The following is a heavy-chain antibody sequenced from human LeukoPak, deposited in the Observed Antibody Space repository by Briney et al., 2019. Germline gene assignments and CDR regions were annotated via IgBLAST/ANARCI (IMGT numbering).Heavy chain of an antibody. J-gene: IGHJ4*02. CDR1: GFTFSSYT. Sequence: GGSLRLSCAASGFTFSSYTMKWVRQAPGKGLEWVSSISSSSSYIYYADSVKGRFTISRDNARNSLYLQMNSLGAEDTALYFCARRRVTVVRGVDITSYYFDYWGQGTLVTVSS. CDR3: ARRRVTVVRGVDITSYYFDY. V-gene: IGHV3-21*04. D-gene: IGHD3-10*01. CDR2: ISSSSSYI.